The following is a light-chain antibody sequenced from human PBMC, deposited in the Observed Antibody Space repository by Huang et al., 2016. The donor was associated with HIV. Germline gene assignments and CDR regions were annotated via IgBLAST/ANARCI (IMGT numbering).Light chain of an antibody. CDR3: QQYNNWPPYT. Sequence: EIVMTQSPATLSVSPGERATLSCRASQSVNSYLAWYQQIPGQAPRLLIYGASTRATGIPARVSGSGSGTEFTLTISSLQSEDFAVYYCQQYNNWPPYTFGQGTKLEIK. CDR1: QSVNSY. V-gene: IGKV3-15*01. J-gene: IGKJ2*01. CDR2: GAS.